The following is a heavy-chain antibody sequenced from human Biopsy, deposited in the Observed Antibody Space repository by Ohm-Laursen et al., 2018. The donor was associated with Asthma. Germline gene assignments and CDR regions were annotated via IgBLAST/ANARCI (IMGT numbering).Heavy chain of an antibody. CDR1: GFTFGDYW. CDR3: ARDSYSSGLYDDFES. V-gene: IGHV3-11*01. CDR2: INGKSNSI. D-gene: IGHD6-19*01. Sequence: SLRLSCVAFGFTFGDYWMSWVRQAPGKGLEWISYINGKSNSIEYADSVKGRFTISRDNAKNSLYLQMNSLRAEDTAVYYCARDSYSSGLYDDFESWGQGTLVTVSS. J-gene: IGHJ4*02.